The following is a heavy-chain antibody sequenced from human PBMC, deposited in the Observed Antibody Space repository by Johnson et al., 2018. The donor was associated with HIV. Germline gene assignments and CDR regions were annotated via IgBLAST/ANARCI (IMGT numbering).Heavy chain of an antibody. D-gene: IGHD6-6*01. CDR2: ISTSGATI. Sequence: QVQVVESGGGVVKPGGSLRLSCAASGFTFNDYYMSWIRQAPGKGLEWLSYISTSGATIYYADSVKGRFTISRDNAKKSLYLQMNSLRADDTAVYYCARMKTARQNAFDIWGQGTMVTVSS. J-gene: IGHJ3*02. V-gene: IGHV3-11*01. CDR3: ARMKTARQNAFDI. CDR1: GFTFNDYY.